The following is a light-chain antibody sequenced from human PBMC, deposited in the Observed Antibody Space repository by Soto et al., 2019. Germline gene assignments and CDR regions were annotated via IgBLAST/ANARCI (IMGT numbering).Light chain of an antibody. CDR1: HNIDRW. V-gene: IGKV1-5*01. CDR2: DAS. J-gene: IGKJ1*01. Sequence: DIQMTQSPSTLSASVGDRVTITCRSSHNIDRWLAWYQQKPGKAPKLLIYDASTLETGVPSRFSGSGSGREFTLTISGLQHDDFATYYCQHCDTGWPFGQGTKVEIK. CDR3: QHCDTGWP.